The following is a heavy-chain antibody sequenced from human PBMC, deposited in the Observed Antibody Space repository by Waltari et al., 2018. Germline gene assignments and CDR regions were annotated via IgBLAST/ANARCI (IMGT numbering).Heavy chain of an antibody. V-gene: IGHV4-34*01. CDR2: INHSGST. CDR3: ARGPYRGSYSNYFRGPRGFDY. CDR1: GGSFSGYY. Sequence: QVQLQQWGAGLLTPSEHLSLTCAVYGGSFSGYYWSWIRQPPAQGLWWIGEINHSGSTNYNPSRKSRVTISVDTSKNQFSLKLSSVTAADTAVYYCARGPYRGSYSNYFRGPRGFDYWGQGTLVTVSS. D-gene: IGHD4-4*01. J-gene: IGHJ4*02.